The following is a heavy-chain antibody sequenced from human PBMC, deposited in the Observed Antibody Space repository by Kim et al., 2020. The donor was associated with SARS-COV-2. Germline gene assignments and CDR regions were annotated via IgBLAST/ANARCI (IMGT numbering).Heavy chain of an antibody. J-gene: IGHJ5*01. V-gene: IGHV3-23*05. CDR3: SKDPNGHYIGAFDS. CDR1: GLTVSTSG. Sequence: GGSLRLSCAASGLTVSTSGMTWVRLTPGKGLEWVASIHGSDGATYYADSVKGRFTISRDNFKNTLFLQMNNLRAEDTALYYCSKDPNGHYIGAFDSWG. CDR2: IHGSDGAT. D-gene: IGHD4-17*01.